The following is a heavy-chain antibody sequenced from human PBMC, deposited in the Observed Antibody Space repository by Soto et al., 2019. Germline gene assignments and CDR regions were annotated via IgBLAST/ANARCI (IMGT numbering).Heavy chain of an antibody. V-gene: IGHV3-23*01. J-gene: IGHJ4*02. CDR2: ISGSGGST. D-gene: IGHD6-13*01. CDR3: AKDDSSSRWGVDY. Sequence: EVQLLESGGGLVQPGGSLRLSCAASGFTFSSYAMSWVRQAPGKGLEWVSVISGSGGSTYYADSVKGRFTISRDNSKNTLYLQMDSLRAEDTAVYYCAKDDSSSRWGVDYWGQGTLVTVSS. CDR1: GFTFSSYA.